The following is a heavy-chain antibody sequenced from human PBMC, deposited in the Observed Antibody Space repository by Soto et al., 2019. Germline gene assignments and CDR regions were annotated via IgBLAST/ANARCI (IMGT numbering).Heavy chain of an antibody. J-gene: IGHJ3*01. D-gene: IGHD6-19*01. V-gene: IGHV2-70*11. CDR1: GFSLSTSGMC. Sequence: SGPTLVNPTQTLTLTCTFSGFSLSTSGMCVSWIRQPPGKALEWLARIDWDDDKYYSTSLKTRLAISKDTSKNQVVLTMTNMDPVDTATYYCARILAVAGDDAFDFWGQGTMVTVSS. CDR3: ARILAVAGDDAFDF. CDR2: IDWDDDK.